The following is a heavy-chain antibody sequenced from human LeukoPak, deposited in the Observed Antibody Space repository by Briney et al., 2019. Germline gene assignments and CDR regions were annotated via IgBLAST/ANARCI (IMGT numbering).Heavy chain of an antibody. Sequence: ASVKVSCKASGYTFTSYDINWVRQATGQGLEWMGWMNPNSGNTGYAQKFQGRVTITRNTSISTAYMELSSLRSEDTAVYYCARAAYSSGWYVRGSNWFDPWGQGTLVTVSS. V-gene: IGHV1-8*03. CDR3: ARAAYSSGWYVRGSNWFDP. CDR1: GYTFTSYD. D-gene: IGHD6-19*01. CDR2: MNPNSGNT. J-gene: IGHJ5*02.